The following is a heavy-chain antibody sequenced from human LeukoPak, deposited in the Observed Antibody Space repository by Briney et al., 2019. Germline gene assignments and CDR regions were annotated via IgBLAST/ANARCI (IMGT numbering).Heavy chain of an antibody. J-gene: IGHJ4*02. CDR2: ISSSSSYI. D-gene: IGHD2-8*01. Sequence: GSLGLSCAASGFTFSSYSMNWVRQAPGKGLEWVSSISSSSSYIYYADSVKGRFTISRDNAKNSLYLQMNSLRAEDTAVYYCARAPSMDIVLMVYAYDYWGQGTLVTVSS. V-gene: IGHV3-21*01. CDR3: ARAPSMDIVLMVYAYDY. CDR1: GFTFSSYS.